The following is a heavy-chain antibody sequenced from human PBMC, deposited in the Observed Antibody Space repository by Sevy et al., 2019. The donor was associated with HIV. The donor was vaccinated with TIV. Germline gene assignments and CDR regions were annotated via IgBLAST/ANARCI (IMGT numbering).Heavy chain of an antibody. CDR2: ISYDGRNK. Sequence: GGSLRLSCAASGFTFSSYAMHWVRQAPGKGLEWVAVISYDGRNKYYADSVKGRFTISRDNSKNTLYLQMNSLRAEDTAGYYCARDWALGYGDYDYYYYYGMDVWGQGTTVTVSS. D-gene: IGHD4-17*01. CDR1: GFTFSSYA. J-gene: IGHJ6*02. CDR3: ARDWALGYGDYDYYYYYGMDV. V-gene: IGHV3-30*04.